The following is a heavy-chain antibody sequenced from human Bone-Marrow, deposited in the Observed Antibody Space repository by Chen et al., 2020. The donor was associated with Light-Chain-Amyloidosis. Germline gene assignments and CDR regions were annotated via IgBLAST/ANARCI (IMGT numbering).Heavy chain of an antibody. D-gene: IGHD6-6*01. V-gene: IGHV3-23*01. CDR2: ISERGDT. Sequence: VQLLESGGALVQPGGSLRLSCEASGLTFSNYPMSWVRQAPGKGLEWVSVISERGDTSYADSVKGRLTISRDNSKNAVYLQMNSVRGEDTAIYSCATRRGLEYWGQGTLVIVSS. CDR3: ATRRGLEY. CDR1: GLTFSNYP. J-gene: IGHJ4*02.